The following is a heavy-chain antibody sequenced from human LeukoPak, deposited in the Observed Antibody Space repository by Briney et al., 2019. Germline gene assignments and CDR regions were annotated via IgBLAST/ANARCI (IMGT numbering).Heavy chain of an antibody. CDR1: GGSISSYY. CDR2: IYYSGST. Sequence: PSETLSLTCTVSGGSISSYYWSWIRQPPGKGLEWIGYIYYSGSTNYNPSLKSRVTISVDTSKNQFSLKLSSVTAADTAVYYCGRGAILGVTTRGYGRDVWGQGTTVTVSS. D-gene: IGHD3-3*01. V-gene: IGHV4-59*01. CDR3: GRGAILGVTTRGYGRDV. J-gene: IGHJ6*02.